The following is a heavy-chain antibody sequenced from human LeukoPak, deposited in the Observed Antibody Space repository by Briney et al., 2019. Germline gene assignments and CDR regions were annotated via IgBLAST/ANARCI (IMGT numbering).Heavy chain of an antibody. Sequence: PGGSLRLSCAASGFTFSNYAMNWVRQAPGQGLQWVSAISGSGLSTYYADSVKGRFTISRDNSKNTLYLQVNSLRAEDTAIYYCATHHYGSGSSSFFDYWGQGTLVTVSS. D-gene: IGHD3-10*01. J-gene: IGHJ4*02. CDR3: ATHHYGSGSSSFFDY. CDR1: GFTFSNYA. V-gene: IGHV3-23*01. CDR2: ISGSGLST.